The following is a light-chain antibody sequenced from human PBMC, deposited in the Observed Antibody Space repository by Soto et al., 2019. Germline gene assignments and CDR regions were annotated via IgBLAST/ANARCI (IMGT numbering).Light chain of an antibody. Sequence: EIVMTQSPATLSVSPGERATLSCRASQSVSSNLAWYQQKPGQAPRLLIYGASTRATGIPARFSGSGSGTEFTLTIXXXQXXXXXXXXXXXXXXWFRTFGQGTKVEIK. CDR3: XXXXXWFRT. CDR2: GAS. CDR1: QSVSSN. V-gene: IGKV3-15*01. J-gene: IGKJ1*01.